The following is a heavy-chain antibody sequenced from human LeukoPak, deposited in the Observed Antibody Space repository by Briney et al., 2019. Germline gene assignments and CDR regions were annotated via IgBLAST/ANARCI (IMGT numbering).Heavy chain of an antibody. J-gene: IGHJ5*02. D-gene: IGHD3-9*01. CDR1: GFTFSIYG. V-gene: IGHV3-30*02. Sequence: GGSLRLSCAASGFTFSIYGMHWVRQAPGKGLEWVAFIRYDGSNKYYADSVKGRFTISRDNSKNTLYLQMNSLRADDTAVYYCVGNLRYFDWFDPWGQGTLVTVSS. CDR2: IRYDGSNK. CDR3: VGNLRYFDWFDP.